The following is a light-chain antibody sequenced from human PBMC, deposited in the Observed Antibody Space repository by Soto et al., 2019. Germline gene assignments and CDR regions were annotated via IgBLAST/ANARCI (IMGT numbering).Light chain of an antibody. V-gene: IGLV2-14*02. CDR2: EVN. CDR3: GSWDSSLSAYV. CDR1: SSNVGSYKL. Sequence: QSALTQPASVSGSPGQSITISCTGTSSNVGSYKLVSWYQQHPGKAPKLMIFEVNKRPSGIPDRFYGSKSGTSATLGITGFQTGDEADYYCGSWDSSLSAYVFGTGTKVTVL. J-gene: IGLJ1*01.